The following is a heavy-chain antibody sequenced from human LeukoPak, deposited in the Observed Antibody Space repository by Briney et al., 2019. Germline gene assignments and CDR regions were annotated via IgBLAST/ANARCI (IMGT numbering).Heavy chain of an antibody. Sequence: GASVKVSCKASGYTFTSYYMHWVRQAPGQGLEWMGIINPSGGSTSYAQKFQGRVTMTRDTSTSTVYMELSSPRSEDTAVYYCARETGSGYSYGEALDYWGQGTLVTVSS. D-gene: IGHD5-18*01. V-gene: IGHV1-46*01. J-gene: IGHJ4*02. CDR3: ARETGSGYSYGEALDY. CDR2: INPSGGST. CDR1: GYTFTSYY.